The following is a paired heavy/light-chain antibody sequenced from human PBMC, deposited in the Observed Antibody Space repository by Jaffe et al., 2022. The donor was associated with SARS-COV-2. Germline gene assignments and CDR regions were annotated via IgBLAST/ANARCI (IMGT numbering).Light chain of an antibody. CDR1: SSNIGSNY. V-gene: IGLV1-51*01. J-gene: IGLJ2*01. CDR3: GTWDSGLSDGV. CDR2: DNN. Sequence: QSVLTQPPSVSAAPGQKVTISCSGSSSNIGSNYVSWYQQLPGTAPKLLIYDNNKRPSGIPDRFSGSKSGTSATLGITGLQTGDEADYYCGTWDSGLSDGVFGGGTKLTVL.
Heavy chain of an antibody. J-gene: IGHJ4*02. CDR3: ARGVRLGRFLDYDY. D-gene: IGHD3-3*01. V-gene: IGHV1-8*01. CDR2: MNPNSGNT. Sequence: QVQLVQSGAEVKKPGASVKVSCKASGYTFTSYDINWVRQATGQGLEWMGWMNPNSGNTGNAQKFQGRVTMTRDTSISTAYMELSSLRSEDTAVYYCARGVRLGRFLDYDYWGQGTLVTVSS. CDR1: GYTFTSYD.